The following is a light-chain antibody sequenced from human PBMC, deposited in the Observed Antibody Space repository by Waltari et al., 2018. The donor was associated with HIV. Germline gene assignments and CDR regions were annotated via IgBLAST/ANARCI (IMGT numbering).Light chain of an antibody. Sequence: SSELTQDPAVSVALGQTVRITCQGDSLRSYYASWYQQKPRQAPVLVIYGKNNRPSVIPDRFSGSSSGNTASLTITGAQAEDAADYYCNSRDSSGNRVFGGGTTLTVL. V-gene: IGLV3-19*01. CDR2: GKN. J-gene: IGLJ3*02. CDR1: SLRSYY. CDR3: NSRDSSGNRV.